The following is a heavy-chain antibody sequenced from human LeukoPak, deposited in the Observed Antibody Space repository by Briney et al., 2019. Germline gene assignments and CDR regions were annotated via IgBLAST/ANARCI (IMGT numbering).Heavy chain of an antibody. J-gene: IGHJ4*02. D-gene: IGHD1-14*01. V-gene: IGHV3-23*01. CDR1: GFTFSSYA. CDR3: ARGVEPLAANTLAY. Sequence: GGSLRLSCAASGFTFSSYAMSWVRQAPGKGLEWVSAISGSGGSTYYADSVQGRFTISRDNSKNTLYLEMNSLSPDDTAVYYCARGVEPLAANTLAYWGQGTLVTVSS. CDR2: ISGSGGST.